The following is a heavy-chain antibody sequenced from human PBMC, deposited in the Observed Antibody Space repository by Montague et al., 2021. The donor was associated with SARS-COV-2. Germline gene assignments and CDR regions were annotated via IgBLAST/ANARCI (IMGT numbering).Heavy chain of an antibody. CDR2: ISPSGDYI. CDR3: ARASWIVATVPDY. Sequence: SRSISLAASGFSFSSYHMNWVRQAPGKGLEWVSFISPSGDYIYSADSLKGRFIISRDNAKNSLYLQMSSLRAEDTAIYYCARASWIVATVPDYWGQGTLVTVSS. D-gene: IGHD5-12*01. CDR1: GFSFSSYH. V-gene: IGHV3-21*01. J-gene: IGHJ4*02.